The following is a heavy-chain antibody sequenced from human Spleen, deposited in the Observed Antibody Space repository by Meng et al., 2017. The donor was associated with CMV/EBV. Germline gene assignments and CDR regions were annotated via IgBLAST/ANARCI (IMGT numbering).Heavy chain of an antibody. V-gene: IGHV1-69*05. CDR1: GGTFSSYA. Sequence: SVKVSCKASGGTFSSYAISWVRQAPGQGLEWMGEIIPIFGTANYAQKFQGRVTITTDESTSTAYMELSSLRSEDTAVYYCARDSSSSPTAYYYGMDVWGQGTTVTVSS. CDR3: ARDSSSSPTAYYYGMDV. J-gene: IGHJ6*02. D-gene: IGHD6-6*01. CDR2: IIPIFGTA.